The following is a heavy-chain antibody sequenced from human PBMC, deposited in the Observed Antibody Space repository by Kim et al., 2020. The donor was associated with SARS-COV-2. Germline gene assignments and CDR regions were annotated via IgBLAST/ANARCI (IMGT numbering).Heavy chain of an antibody. V-gene: IGHV1-24*01. J-gene: IGHJ6*02. CDR2: FDPEDGET. D-gene: IGHD1-1*01. CDR3: ATPPSRTTWRYYYYGMDV. Sequence: ASVKVSCKVSGYTLTELSMHWVRQAPGKGLEWMGGFDPEDGETIYAQKFQGRVTMTEDTSTDTAYMELSSLRSEDTAVYYCATPPSRTTWRYYYYGMDVWGQGTTVTVAS. CDR1: GYTLTELS.